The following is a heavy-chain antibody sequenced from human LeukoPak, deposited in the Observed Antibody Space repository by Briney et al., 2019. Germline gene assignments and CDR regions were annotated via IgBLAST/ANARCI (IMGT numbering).Heavy chain of an antibody. CDR3: ARDRPTGASRVFVVQ. J-gene: IGHJ4*02. CDR1: GFTFSNHA. CDR2: MGSGGTYI. D-gene: IGHD2-15*01. V-gene: IGHV3-21*01. Sequence: GGSLRLPCTASGFTFSNHAMTWVRQAPGKGLEWVSSMGSGGTYIYYADSVRGRFTISRDNAKNSLYLVMNSLRAEDTATYYCARDRPTGASRVFVVQWGQGTLVTVSS.